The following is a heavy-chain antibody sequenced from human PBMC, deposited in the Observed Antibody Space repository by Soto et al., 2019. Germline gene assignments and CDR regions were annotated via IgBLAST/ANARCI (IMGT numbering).Heavy chain of an antibody. J-gene: IGHJ5*02. CDR2: IYYDGST. Sequence: PGRPCTVSGGSISSHSWGWSRQPPGKGLEWIGYIYYDGSTKYNPSLKSRVTISVDTSKNQFSLRLGSLTAADTAVYYCVKGGSSKFDPWGQGTLVTV. V-gene: IGHV4-59*11. CDR1: GGSISSHS. D-gene: IGHD1-26*01. CDR3: VKGGSSKFDP.